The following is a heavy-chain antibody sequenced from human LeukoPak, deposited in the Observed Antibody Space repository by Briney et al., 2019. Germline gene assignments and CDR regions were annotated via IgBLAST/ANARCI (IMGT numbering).Heavy chain of an antibody. Sequence: ASVKVSCKASGYTFTGYYMHWVRQAPGQGLEWMGWINPNSGGTNYAQKFQGRVTMTRDTSISTAYMELSRLRSDDTAVYYCARKAVAGYYSDYWGQGTLVTVSS. CDR3: ARKAVAGYYSDY. D-gene: IGHD6-19*01. J-gene: IGHJ4*02. V-gene: IGHV1-2*02. CDR2: INPNSGGT. CDR1: GYTFTGYY.